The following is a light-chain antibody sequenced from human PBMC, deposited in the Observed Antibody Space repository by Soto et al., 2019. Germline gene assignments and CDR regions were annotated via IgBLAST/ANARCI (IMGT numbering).Light chain of an antibody. Sequence: DIQLTQSPPTLSASVGDRVTITCRACQSIRYYLAWYQQMPGKAPKLLIYGASSLQSGVPSRFSGSGSGTEFTLTIGSLQPDDFATYFCQHHNSYSQTFGQGTKV. J-gene: IGKJ1*01. V-gene: IGKV1-5*01. CDR2: GAS. CDR1: QSIRYY. CDR3: QHHNSYSQT.